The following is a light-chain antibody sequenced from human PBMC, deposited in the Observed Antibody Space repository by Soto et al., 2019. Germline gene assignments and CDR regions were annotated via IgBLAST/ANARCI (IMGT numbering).Light chain of an antibody. CDR2: NVN. CDR3: SSYTTSSTYV. J-gene: IGLJ1*01. Sequence: SVLTQPASVSGSPGQSITISCTGTSSDVGGYNSVSWYKHHPGKAPKLLIYNVNSRPSWVSDRFSGSKSGNTASMTISWFQAEDEADYYCSSYTTSSTYVFGTGTKVTVL. V-gene: IGLV2-14*03. CDR1: SSDVGGYNS.